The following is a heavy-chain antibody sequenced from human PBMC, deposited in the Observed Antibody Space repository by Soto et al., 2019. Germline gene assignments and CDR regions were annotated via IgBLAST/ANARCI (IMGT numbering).Heavy chain of an antibody. CDR3: AKDQGYCSSTSCYADS. CDR1: GFTFSTSP. Sequence: GGSLRLSCVASGFTFSTSPMTWVRQAPGKGLEWVSAIGPGGNTYYADSVKGRFTISRDNSKNTLYMQMNSLRAEDTAVYYCAKDQGYCSSTSCYADSWGPGTLVTVSS. V-gene: IGHV3-23*01. D-gene: IGHD2-2*01. J-gene: IGHJ4*02. CDR2: IGPGGNT.